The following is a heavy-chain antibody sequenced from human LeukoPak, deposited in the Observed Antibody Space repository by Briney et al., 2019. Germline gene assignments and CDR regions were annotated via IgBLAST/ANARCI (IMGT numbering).Heavy chain of an antibody. D-gene: IGHD4-23*01. CDR2: ISYDGSDK. Sequence: GGSLRLSCAASGFTFSTYAMHWVRQAPGKGLEWVAVISYDGSDKYYADSVRGRFTISRDNSKNTLYLQMNSLRAEDTAVYYCARWGGNNYYFDYWGQGTLVTVSS. CDR3: ARWGGNNYYFDY. CDR1: GFTFSTYA. V-gene: IGHV3-30*04. J-gene: IGHJ4*02.